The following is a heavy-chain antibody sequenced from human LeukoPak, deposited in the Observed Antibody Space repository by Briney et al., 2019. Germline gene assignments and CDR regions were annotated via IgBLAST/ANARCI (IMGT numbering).Heavy chain of an antibody. Sequence: GRSLCPSRALSGFTFTTFAITWVRQAAGPGLGSGPTISGSGGSTFYTDSVKGQFTISRDNSKNTLYLHMNSLRAEDTAVYYCATNLYCSGGSCAHHWGQGTLVTVSS. CDR1: GFTFTTFA. CDR3: ATNLYCSGGSCAHH. CDR2: ISGSGGST. D-gene: IGHD2-15*01. V-gene: IGHV3-23*01. J-gene: IGHJ5*02.